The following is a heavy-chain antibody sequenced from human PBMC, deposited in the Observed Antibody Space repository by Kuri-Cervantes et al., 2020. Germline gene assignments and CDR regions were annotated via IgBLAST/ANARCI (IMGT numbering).Heavy chain of an antibody. J-gene: IGHJ4*02. CDR2: ISSNGGIT. CDR3: AKGGGEWLGPYYFDY. V-gene: IGHV3-64*04. D-gene: IGHD6-19*01. CDR1: GFTFSSYA. Sequence: GEFLKISCAASGFTFSSYAMNWVRQAPGKGLEYVSAISSNGGITYYADSVKGRFTISRDNSKNTLYLQMNSLRAEDTAVYYCAKGGGEWLGPYYFDYWGQGTLVTVSS.